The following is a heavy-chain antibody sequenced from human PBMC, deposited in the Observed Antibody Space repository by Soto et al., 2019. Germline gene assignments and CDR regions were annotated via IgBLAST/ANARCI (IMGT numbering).Heavy chain of an antibody. Sequence: EVQLVESGGGLVQPGGSLRLSCAGSGFRFSSSWMSWIRQAPGKGLEWVAHINQGGSQKYYVDSAKGRFTISRDNAKTSLYLQMNNLRAEDTATYYCASWADAVDEDYFHHWGQGTLVTVSS. V-gene: IGHV3-7*03. CDR1: GFRFSSSW. CDR2: INQGGSQK. CDR3: ASWADAVDEDYFHH. J-gene: IGHJ1*01. D-gene: IGHD3-16*01.